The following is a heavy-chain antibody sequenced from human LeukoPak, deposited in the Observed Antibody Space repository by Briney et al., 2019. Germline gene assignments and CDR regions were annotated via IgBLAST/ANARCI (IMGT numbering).Heavy chain of an antibody. V-gene: IGHV1-18*01. D-gene: IGHD6-19*01. CDR2: ISTYNGDT. CDR1: GYSFTHYA. J-gene: IGHJ4*02. CDR3: ARDPSNTSGWYIYFDF. Sequence: ASVKVSCKTSGYSFTHYAISWVRQAPGQGLEWMGWISTYNGDTKYAQKLQGRSTMTSDTSTSTVYMELRSLTSDDTAVYYCARDPSNTSGWYIYFDFWGQGTLVTVSS.